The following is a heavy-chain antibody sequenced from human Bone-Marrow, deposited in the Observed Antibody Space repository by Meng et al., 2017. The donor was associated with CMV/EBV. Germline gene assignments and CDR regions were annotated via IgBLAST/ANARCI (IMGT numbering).Heavy chain of an antibody. V-gene: IGHV3-23*01. CDR1: GFVFNTYA. Sequence: SGFVFNTYAMSWVRQAPGKGLEWVSGINGGGGNTFYADSVKGRFTISRDNSKKTLYLQMNGLRADDTAVYYYATTKWLAPDYYFDYWGLGTLVTVSS. D-gene: IGHD6-19*01. CDR2: INGGGGNT. J-gene: IGHJ4*02. CDR3: ATTKWLAPDYYFDY.